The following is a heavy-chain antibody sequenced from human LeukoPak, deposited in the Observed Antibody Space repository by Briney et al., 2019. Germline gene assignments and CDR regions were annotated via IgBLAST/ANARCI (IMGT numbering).Heavy chain of an antibody. CDR2: ISSSGYTK. CDR3: ATTLRTRGTWYFDL. CDR1: GFTFSTYG. J-gene: IGHJ2*01. V-gene: IGHV3-48*04. Sequence: GGSLRLSCAASGFTFSTYGMTWVRQAPGKGLEWVSYISSSGYTKYYADSLKGRFTISRDNAKKTLYLQINSLRAEDTAVYYCATTLRTRGTWYFDLWGRGTLVTVSS. D-gene: IGHD1-1*01.